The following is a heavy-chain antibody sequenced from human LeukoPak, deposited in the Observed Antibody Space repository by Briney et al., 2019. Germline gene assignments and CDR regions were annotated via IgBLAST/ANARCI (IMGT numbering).Heavy chain of an antibody. CDR3: ARMQKDKDYSYGMDV. CDR2: ISTYNGNT. Sequence: ASVKVSCKASGYTFTSYGISWVRQAPGQGLEWMGWISTYNGNTNYAQKLQGRVTMTTDTSTSTAYMELRSLRSDDTAVYYCARMQKDKDYSYGMDVWGKGTTVTVSS. CDR1: GYTFTSYG. V-gene: IGHV1-18*04. J-gene: IGHJ6*04.